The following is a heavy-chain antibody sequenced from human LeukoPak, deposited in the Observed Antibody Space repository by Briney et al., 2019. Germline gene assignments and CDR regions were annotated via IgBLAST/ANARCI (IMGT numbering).Heavy chain of an antibody. CDR2: IRGSGGTI. Sequence: GGSLRLSCAASEFTFVRYAMNWVRQAPGKGLEWLSFIRGSGGTIYYAASVKGRFTISRDNAKNSLYLQMNSLRAEDTALYYCVRDSFDSTGQYYFDYWGLGTLVTVSS. V-gene: IGHV3-48*03. CDR3: VRDSFDSTGQYYFDY. CDR1: EFTFVRYA. D-gene: IGHD3-22*01. J-gene: IGHJ4*02.